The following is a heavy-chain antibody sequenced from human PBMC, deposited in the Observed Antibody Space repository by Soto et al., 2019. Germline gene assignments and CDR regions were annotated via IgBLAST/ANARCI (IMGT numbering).Heavy chain of an antibody. CDR2: IHNSGNT. D-gene: IGHD2-21*02. J-gene: IGHJ3*02. Sequence: QVQLQESGPGLVKPSETLSLTCTVPSGSIRTSYWTWIRQFPGKRLEWIAHIHNSGNTNSNPSLKSRVTISMDTSKNQISLRLTSVTAADTAMYYCARLQYTVVTPIDMLGQGTMVTVSS. V-gene: IGHV4-59*01. CDR3: ARLQYTVVTPIDM. CDR1: SGSIRTSY.